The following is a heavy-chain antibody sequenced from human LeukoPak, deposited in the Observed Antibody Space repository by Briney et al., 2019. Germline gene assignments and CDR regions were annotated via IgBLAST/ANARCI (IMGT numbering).Heavy chain of an antibody. CDR3: AKDYGGYSYGLHYYMDV. Sequence: GGSLRLSCAASGFTFSSYGMHWVRQAPGKGLEWVAFIRYDGSNKYYADSVKGRFTISRDNSKNTLYLQMNSLRAEGTAVYYCAKDYGGYSYGLHYYMDVWGKGTTVTVSS. D-gene: IGHD5-18*01. CDR2: IRYDGSNK. J-gene: IGHJ6*03. V-gene: IGHV3-30*02. CDR1: GFTFSSYG.